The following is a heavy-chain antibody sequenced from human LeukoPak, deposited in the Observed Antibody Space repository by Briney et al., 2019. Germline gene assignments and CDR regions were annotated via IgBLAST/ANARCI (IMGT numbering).Heavy chain of an antibody. CDR2: IYYSGST. Sequence: SETLSLTCTVSGGSISSYYWSWIRQPPGKGLEWIGYIYYSGSTNYNPSPKSRVTISVDTSKNQFSLKLSSVTAADTAVYYCARKVIAAAGPGYFDYWGQGTLVTVSS. J-gene: IGHJ4*02. CDR3: ARKVIAAAGPGYFDY. CDR1: GGSISSYY. V-gene: IGHV4-59*08. D-gene: IGHD6-13*01.